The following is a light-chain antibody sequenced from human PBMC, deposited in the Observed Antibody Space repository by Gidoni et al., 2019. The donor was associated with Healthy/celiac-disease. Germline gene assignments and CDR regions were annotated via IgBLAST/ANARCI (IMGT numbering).Light chain of an antibody. J-gene: IGLJ2*01. CDR3: QSYDSSLSGVV. CDR1: RSNIGAGYD. V-gene: IGLV1-40*01. Sequence: SVLTQPPPVSGAPGQRVTNSCTGSRSNIGAGYDVHWYQQLPGTAPKLLIYGNSNRPSGVPDRFSGSKSGTSASLAITGLQAEDEADYYCQSYDSSLSGVVFGGGTKLTVL. CDR2: GNS.